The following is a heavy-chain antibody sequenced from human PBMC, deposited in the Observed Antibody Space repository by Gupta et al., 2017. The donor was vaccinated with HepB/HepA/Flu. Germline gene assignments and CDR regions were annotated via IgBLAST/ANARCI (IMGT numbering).Heavy chain of an antibody. CDR2: IIPILGIA. V-gene: IGHV1-69*04. J-gene: IGHJ4*02. Sequence: QVQLVQSGAEVKTPGSSVTVSCKASGGTFSSYAISWVRQAPGQGLEWMGRIIPILGIANYAQKFQGRVTITADKSTSTAYMELSSLRSEDTAVYYCARGPNWVVVPFDYWGQGTLVTVSS. CDR3: ARGPNWVVVPFDY. CDR1: GGTFSSYA. D-gene: IGHD2-15*01.